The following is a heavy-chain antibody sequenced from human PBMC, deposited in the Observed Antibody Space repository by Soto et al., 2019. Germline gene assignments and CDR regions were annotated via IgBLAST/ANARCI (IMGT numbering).Heavy chain of an antibody. CDR3: ARHDLGLGSSWPTKYNCFDP. CDR1: GGSISSSSYY. Sequence: QLQLQESGPGLVKPSEPLSLTCTVSGGSISSSSYYSGWIRQPPGHGLEWIGRIYYSGTTCYNPSLMCRVSISVGTPKNQFSLWLSSGTGAETAVYYCARHDLGLGSSWPTKYNCFDPWGQGTLVTVS. V-gene: IGHV4-39*01. CDR2: IYYSGTT. D-gene: IGHD6-13*01. J-gene: IGHJ5*02.